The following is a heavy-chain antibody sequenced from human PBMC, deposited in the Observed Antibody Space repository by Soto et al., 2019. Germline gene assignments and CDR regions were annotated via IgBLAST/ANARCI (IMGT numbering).Heavy chain of an antibody. D-gene: IGHD6-25*01. CDR1: GFTFSSYA. J-gene: IGHJ3*02. V-gene: IGHV3-64*01. CDR3: ARDFKSFSGDAFDI. Sequence: AGGSLRLSCAASGFTFSSYAMHWVRQAPGKGLEYVSAISSNGGSTYYANSVKGRFTISRDNSKNTLYLQMGSLRAEDMAVYYCARDFKSFSGDAFDIWGQGTMVTVSS. CDR2: ISSNGGST.